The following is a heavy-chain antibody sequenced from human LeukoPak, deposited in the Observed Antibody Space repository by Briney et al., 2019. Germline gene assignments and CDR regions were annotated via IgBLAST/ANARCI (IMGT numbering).Heavy chain of an antibody. J-gene: IGHJ6*02. Sequence: GGSLRLSCAASGFTFSSYAMSWVRQAPGKGLEWVSAISGSGGSTYYADSVKGRFTISRDNSKNTLYLQMNSLRAEDTAVYYCAKDGRLEYYYGMDVWGQGTTVTVSS. CDR3: AKDGRLEYYYGMDV. D-gene: IGHD1-26*01. V-gene: IGHV3-23*01. CDR1: GFTFSSYA. CDR2: ISGSGGST.